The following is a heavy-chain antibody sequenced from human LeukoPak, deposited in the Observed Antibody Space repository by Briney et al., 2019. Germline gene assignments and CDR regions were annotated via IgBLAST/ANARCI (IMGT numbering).Heavy chain of an antibody. CDR1: GFIFSSYA. CDR2: ISGSGGST. Sequence: HPGGSLRLSCAASGFIFSSYAMSWVREAPGKGLEWVSTISGSGGSTYYADSVKGRFTISRDNSKNTVYLQMNSLRAEDTAVYYCAKERDVYSSGWQGGFDYWGQGTLVTVSS. J-gene: IGHJ4*02. D-gene: IGHD6-19*01. CDR3: AKERDVYSSGWQGGFDY. V-gene: IGHV3-23*01.